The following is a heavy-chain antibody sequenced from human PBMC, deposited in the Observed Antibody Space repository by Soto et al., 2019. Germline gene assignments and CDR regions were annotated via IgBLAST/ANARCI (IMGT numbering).Heavy chain of an antibody. CDR1: GFTFSSYG. Sequence: QVQLVESGGGVVQPGRSLRLSCAASGFTFSSYGIHWVRQAPGKGLEWVAVIWYDGSNKYYADSVKGRFTISRDNSKNTRYLQMNSLRAEDTAVYYCARTHYGDYFDSWGQGTLVTVSS. J-gene: IGHJ4*02. V-gene: IGHV3-33*01. D-gene: IGHD4-17*01. CDR3: ARTHYGDYFDS. CDR2: IWYDGSNK.